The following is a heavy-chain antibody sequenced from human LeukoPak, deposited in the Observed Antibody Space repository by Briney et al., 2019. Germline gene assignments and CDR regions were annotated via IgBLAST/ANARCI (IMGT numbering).Heavy chain of an antibody. CDR1: GGSISSGDYY. CDR3: ARGSMYYYDSDY. CDR2: IYYSGST. V-gene: IGHV4-30-4*01. D-gene: IGHD3-22*01. Sequence: PSETLSLTCTVSGGSISSGDYYWSWIRQPPGKGLEWIGYIYYSGSTYYNPSLKSRVTISVDTSKNQFSLKLSSVTAADTAVYYCARGSMYYYDSDYWGQGTLVTVSS. J-gene: IGHJ4*02.